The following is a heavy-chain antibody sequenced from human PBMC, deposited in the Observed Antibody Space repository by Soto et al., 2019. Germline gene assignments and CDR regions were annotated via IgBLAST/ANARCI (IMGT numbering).Heavy chain of an antibody. J-gene: IGHJ4*01. CDR2: ISHNDEPKI. CDR1: GFSFKNYA. CDR3: ARCVRAETYYGDFEY. Sequence: QVQLVESGGGVVQPGSSLRLSCAASGFSFKNYAFHWVRQAPGKGLEWVALISHNDEPKIFYADSVQGRFTISRDNFKNTVFLQMNSLRDEDTAVYHCARCVRAETYYGDFEYWGQGTQVTVSS. D-gene: IGHD3-10*01. V-gene: IGHV3-30-3*01.